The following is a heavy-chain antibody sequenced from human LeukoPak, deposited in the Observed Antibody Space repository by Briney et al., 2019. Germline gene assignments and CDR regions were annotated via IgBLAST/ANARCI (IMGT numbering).Heavy chain of an antibody. CDR1: GFTFRSYV. CDR2: ISSSGSTI. J-gene: IGHJ4*02. Sequence: GGSLRLSCAASGFTFRSYVINWVRQAPGKGLEWVSYISSSGSTIFYADSVKGRFTISRDNAKNSLYLQMNSLRAEDTAVYYCARDRGGFGDYGDYGVFDYWGQETLVTVSS. V-gene: IGHV3-48*03. CDR3: ARDRGGFGDYGDYGVFDY. D-gene: IGHD4-17*01.